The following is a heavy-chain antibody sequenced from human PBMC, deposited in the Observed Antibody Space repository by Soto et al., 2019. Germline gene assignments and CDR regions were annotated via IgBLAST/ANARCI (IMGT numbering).Heavy chain of an antibody. CDR3: ARGPRGGDASSNYILFCP. D-gene: IGHD4-4*01. CDR2: MNPKSGKT. V-gene: IGHV1-8*02. J-gene: IGHJ5*02. Sequence: QVQLVQSGAEVKMSGASVKVSCKASGYTFTNYDINWVRQATGQGPEWLGWMNPKSGKTGYAQKFQDRFKMTGDTSIRTDYLELSRLRSEDTAVYYCARGPRGGDASSNYILFCPWGQGPLVSVSS. CDR1: GYTFTNYD.